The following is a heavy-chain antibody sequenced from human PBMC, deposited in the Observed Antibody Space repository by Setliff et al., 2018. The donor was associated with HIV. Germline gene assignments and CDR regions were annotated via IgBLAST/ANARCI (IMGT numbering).Heavy chain of an antibody. V-gene: IGHV5-51*01. CDR3: ASPGYCSSPNCMNVFNF. J-gene: IGHJ3*01. Sequence: GESLKISCKGSGYSFRSYWIGWVRQRPGKGLEWMGIVHPGDSDVKYSPSFQAQVTISADKSINTAYVQWSSLEASDTAMYYCASPGYCSSPNCMNVFNFWGHGTMVTVSS. CDR1: GYSFRSYW. CDR2: VHPGDSDV. D-gene: IGHD2-2*01.